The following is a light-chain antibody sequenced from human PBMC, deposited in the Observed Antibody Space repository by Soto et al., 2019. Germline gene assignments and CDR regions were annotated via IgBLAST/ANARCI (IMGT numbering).Light chain of an antibody. CDR3: QQRHNWPRM. CDR1: QTVTSS. Sequence: EMVLTQSPATLSLSPGEIATLSCRASQTVTSSLAWYQQKPGQAPKLVVYATSNKATCIPARFSGSGSGTDFTLNISSLEPEDVAVYYCQQRHNWPRMFDQVTKVEAK. V-gene: IGKV3-11*01. J-gene: IGKJ1*01. CDR2: ATS.